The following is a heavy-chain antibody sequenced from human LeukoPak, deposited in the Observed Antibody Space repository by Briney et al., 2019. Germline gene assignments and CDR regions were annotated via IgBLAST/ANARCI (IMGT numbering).Heavy chain of an antibody. V-gene: IGHV3-48*03. CDR3: ATGGYCASKTCCLVAYYFDS. CDR2: ISRSGITK. CDR1: GFNFSTYE. Sequence: GGSLRLSCAASGFNFSTYEMNWVRQAPGKGLEWVSYISRSGITKLYADSVKGRFTLSRDNAKNSLYLQMNSLRAEDTAVDYCATGGYCASKTCCLVAYYFDSWGQGALVTVSS. D-gene: IGHD2-15*01. J-gene: IGHJ4*02.